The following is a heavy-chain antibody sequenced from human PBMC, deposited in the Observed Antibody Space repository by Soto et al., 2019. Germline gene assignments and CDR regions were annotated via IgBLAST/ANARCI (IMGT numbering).Heavy chain of an antibody. Sequence: QVTLVQSGADVKKPGASVKVSCKASGYTFTSDGIRWVRQAPGQVLEWMGWISAYNGNTNYAQQLQGRVTMTTDTSTSTADMELSSLRSDDTVVYYCARIRYFDRHYYFAYWGQGTLVTVSS. CDR2: ISAYNGNT. CDR1: GYTFTSDG. D-gene: IGHD3-9*01. CDR3: ARIRYFDRHYYFAY. V-gene: IGHV1-18*01. J-gene: IGHJ4*02.